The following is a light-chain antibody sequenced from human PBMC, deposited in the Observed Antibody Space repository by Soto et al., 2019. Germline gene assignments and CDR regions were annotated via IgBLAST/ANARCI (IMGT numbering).Light chain of an antibody. Sequence: DRGMTQSQEYLAVSLVERATINCKSSQTVLYSSNNKNYLAWYQQKPGQPPRLLIYWASTRESGVPDRFSGSGSGTDFALTISSLQAEDVAVYYCQQYYDTPWTFGQVT. CDR2: WAS. CDR1: QTVLYSSNNKNY. CDR3: QQYYDTPWT. V-gene: IGKV4-1*01. J-gene: IGKJ1*01.